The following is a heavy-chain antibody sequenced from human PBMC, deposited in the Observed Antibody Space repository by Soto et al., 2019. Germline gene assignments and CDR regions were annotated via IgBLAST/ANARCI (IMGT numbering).Heavy chain of an antibody. CDR2: VYYGGST. D-gene: IGHD5-18*01. CDR3: ARHGYPYFYYMDV. CDR1: GGSISNYY. V-gene: IGHV4-59*08. J-gene: IGHJ6*03. Sequence: SSETLSLTCTVSGGSISNYYWSWIRQPPGKGLEWIGYVYYGGSTNYNPSLKSRVTISVDTSKNQSSLKLSSVTATDTAVYYCARHGYPYFYYMDVWGEGTTVTVSS.